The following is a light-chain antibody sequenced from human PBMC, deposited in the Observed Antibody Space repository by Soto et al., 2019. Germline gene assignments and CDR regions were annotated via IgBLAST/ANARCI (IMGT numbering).Light chain of an antibody. CDR3: QQYYSTPPT. Sequence: DIVMTQSPDSLAVSLGERDTIKCKSSQSVLYSSNNMNYLAWYQQKPGQPPKLLIYWASTRESGVPDRFSGSGSGTDFTLTISSLQAEDVAVYYCQQYYSTPPTFGGGTKVEIK. V-gene: IGKV4-1*01. CDR1: QSVLYSSNNMNY. CDR2: WAS. J-gene: IGKJ4*01.